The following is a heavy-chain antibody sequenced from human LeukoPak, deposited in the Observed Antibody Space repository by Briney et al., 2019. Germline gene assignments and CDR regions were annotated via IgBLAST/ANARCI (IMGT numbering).Heavy chain of an antibody. CDR2: ISYDGSNK. V-gene: IGHV3-30-3*01. J-gene: IGHJ2*01. CDR1: GFTFSSYV. CDR3: ARETSDWYFDL. Sequence: PGGSLRLSCAASGFTFSSYVMHWVRQAPGKGLEWVAVISYDGSNKYSADSVKGRFTTSRDNSKNTLYLQMNSLRAEDTAVWYCARETSDWYFDLWGRGTLVTVSS.